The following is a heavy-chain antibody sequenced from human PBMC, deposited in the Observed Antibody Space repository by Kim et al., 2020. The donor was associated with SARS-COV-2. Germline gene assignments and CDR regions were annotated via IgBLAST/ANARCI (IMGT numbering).Heavy chain of an antibody. V-gene: IGHV4-39*02. CDR3: AKRQRYSCSGNWYF. J-gene: IGHJ2*01. D-gene: IGHD2-15*01. CDR2: AYDSGNN. CDR1: GGSLSSNNCY. Sequence: SETLSLTCTVSGGSLSSNNCYWSWIRQPPGKGRDGIGTAYDSGNNNHNPNLRIRISIATDKSQNYLTLNPVTATATDASDYACAKRQRYSCSGNWYF.